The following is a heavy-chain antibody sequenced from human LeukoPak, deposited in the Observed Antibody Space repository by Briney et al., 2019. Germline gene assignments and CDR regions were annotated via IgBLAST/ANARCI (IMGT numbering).Heavy chain of an antibody. Sequence: SETLSLTCTVSGGSMNNYYWSWIRQPPGKGLEWIGHISYSGSTNYNPSLRSRVTISVDTSKNQFSLKLSSATAADTALYYCARYDYGDCWFDPWGQGTLVTVSS. CDR1: GGSMNNYY. V-gene: IGHV4-59*01. J-gene: IGHJ5*02. D-gene: IGHD4-17*01. CDR3: ARYDYGDCWFDP. CDR2: ISYSGST.